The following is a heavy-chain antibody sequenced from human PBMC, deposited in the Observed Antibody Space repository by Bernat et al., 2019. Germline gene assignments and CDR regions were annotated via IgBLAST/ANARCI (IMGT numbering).Heavy chain of an antibody. CDR2: IVVASGNT. CDR1: GFTFSNSA. V-gene: IGHV1-58*02. J-gene: IGHJ5*02. D-gene: IGHD3-3*01. CDR3: AAAVHYDFWSGNYATRPYIDL. Sequence: QMELVQSGPEVKKPGTSVKVSCKTSGFTFSNSAMQWVRQARGQRLEWIGWIVVASGNTNYAQKFQERVTITIDMSTTTAYMELNTLRSEDTAVYYCAAAVHYDFWSGNYATRPYIDLWGQGTQVTVSS.